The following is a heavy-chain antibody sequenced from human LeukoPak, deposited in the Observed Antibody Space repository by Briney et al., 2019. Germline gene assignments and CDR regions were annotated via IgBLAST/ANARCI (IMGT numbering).Heavy chain of an antibody. CDR2: IYHSGST. J-gene: IGHJ5*02. D-gene: IGHD6-6*01. CDR1: GGSISSGGYS. CDR3: ARGIAARRSWFDP. Sequence: SETLSLTCAVSGGSISSGGYSWSWIRQPPGKGLEWIGYIYHSGSTYYNPSLKSRVTISVDRSKNQFSLKLSSVTAADTAVYYCARGIAARRSWFDPWGQGTLVTVSS. V-gene: IGHV4-30-2*01.